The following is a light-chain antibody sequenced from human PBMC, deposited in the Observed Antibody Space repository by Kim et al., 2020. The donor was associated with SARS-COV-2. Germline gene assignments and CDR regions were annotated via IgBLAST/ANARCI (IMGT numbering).Light chain of an antibody. CDR2: RAS. CDR1: QSISPW. V-gene: IGKV1-5*03. J-gene: IGKJ3*01. Sequence: DIQMTQSPSTLSAVVGDRVTITCRASQSISPWVAWYQQKPGTAPKLLIYRASSLESGVPSRFSGSGSGTEFTLTISSLQPDDFATYYCQQCDNYPFTFGPRTKVDIK. CDR3: QQCDNYPFT.